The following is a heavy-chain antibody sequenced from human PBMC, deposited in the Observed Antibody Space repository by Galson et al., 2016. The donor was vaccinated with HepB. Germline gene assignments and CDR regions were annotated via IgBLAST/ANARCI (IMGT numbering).Heavy chain of an antibody. D-gene: IGHD2-21*02. J-gene: IGHJ2*01. Sequence: SETLSLTCAVSGGSISNNNWWSWVRQPPGKGLEWIGEIYHSGSTNYNPSLNSRITISVDKSNNQFSLKLISVTAADTAVYYCARASDLSVWFFDLWGRGTLVTVSS. CDR1: GGSISNNNW. V-gene: IGHV4-4*02. CDR2: IYHSGST. CDR3: ARASDLSVWFFDL.